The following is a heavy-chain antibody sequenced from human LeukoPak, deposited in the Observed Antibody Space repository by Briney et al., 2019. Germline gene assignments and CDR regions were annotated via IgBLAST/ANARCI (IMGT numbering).Heavy chain of an antibody. J-gene: IGHJ3*02. V-gene: IGHV1-8*02. CDR1: GYTFTSYD. D-gene: IGHD3-22*01. CDR3: ARPETYYYDSSGYDAFDI. Sequence: ASVKVSCKASGYTFTSYDINWVRQATGQGLEWMGWMNPNSGNTGYAQKFQGRVTMTRDTSTSTVYMELSSLRSEDTAVYYCARPETYYYDSSGYDAFDIWGQGTMVTVSS. CDR2: MNPNSGNT.